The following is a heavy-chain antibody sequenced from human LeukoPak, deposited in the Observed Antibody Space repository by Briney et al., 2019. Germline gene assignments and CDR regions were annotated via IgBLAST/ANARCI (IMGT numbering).Heavy chain of an antibody. V-gene: IGHV3-74*01. Sequence: PGGSLRLSCAASGFTFTSVWMHWFRQAPGRGLVWISRISTDGAVTGYADSVKGRFTISRDNAKNTLYLQMNRLRAEDTAVYYCARDRTTVTLFDNWGQGGLVTVSS. CDR1: GFTFTSVW. J-gene: IGHJ4*02. CDR3: ARDRTTVTLFDN. CDR2: ISTDGAVT. D-gene: IGHD4-17*01.